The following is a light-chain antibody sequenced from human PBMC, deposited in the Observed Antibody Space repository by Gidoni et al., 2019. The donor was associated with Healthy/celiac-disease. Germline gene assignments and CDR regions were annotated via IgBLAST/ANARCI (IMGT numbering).Light chain of an antibody. Sequence: DIQMTQSQSSLSASVGDRVTITCQASQDISNYLNWYQQKPGKAPKLLIYDASNLETGVPSRFSGSGSGTDLTVTISSLQPEDIATYYCQQYDNLPLFTFXPXTKVDIK. V-gene: IGKV1-33*01. J-gene: IGKJ3*01. CDR3: QQYDNLPLFT. CDR1: QDISNY. CDR2: DAS.